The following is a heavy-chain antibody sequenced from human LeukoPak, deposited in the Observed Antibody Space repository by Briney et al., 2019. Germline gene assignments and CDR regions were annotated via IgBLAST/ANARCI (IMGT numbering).Heavy chain of an antibody. V-gene: IGHV1-2*04. Sequence: ASVKVSCKASGYTFTGYYMHWVRQAPGQGLEWMGWINPNSGGTNYAQKFQGWVTMTRDTSISTAYMELSRLRSDDTAVYYCAREMGDSKYYFDYWGQGTLVTVSS. D-gene: IGHD2-21*02. CDR2: INPNSGGT. CDR3: AREMGDSKYYFDY. J-gene: IGHJ4*02. CDR1: GYTFTGYY.